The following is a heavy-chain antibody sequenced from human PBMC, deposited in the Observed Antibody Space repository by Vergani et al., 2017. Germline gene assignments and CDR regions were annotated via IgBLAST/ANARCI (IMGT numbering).Heavy chain of an antibody. CDR3: ARTDHSSSWYRYYYYGMDV. D-gene: IGHD6-13*01. CDR2: INTGNGNT. J-gene: IGHJ6*02. V-gene: IGHV1-3*04. CDR1: GYTFTSYA. Sequence: QVQLVQSGAEVKKPGASVKVSCKASGYTFTSYAMHWVRQAPGQRLEWMGWINTGNGNTKYSQKFQGRVTITRDTSASTAYMELSSLRSEDTAVYYCARTDHSSSWYRYYYYGMDVWGQGTTVTVSS.